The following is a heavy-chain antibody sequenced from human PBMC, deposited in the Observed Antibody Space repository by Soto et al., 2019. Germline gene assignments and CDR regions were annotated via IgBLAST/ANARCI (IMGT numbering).Heavy chain of an antibody. V-gene: IGHV3-9*01. Sequence: GGSLRLSCAASGFTFDDYAMHWVRQAPGKGLEWVSGISWNSGSIGYADSVKGRFTISRDNAKNSLYLQMNSLRAEDTALYYCAKDRYGDLTYFDYWGQGTLVTVSS. J-gene: IGHJ4*02. CDR1: GFTFDDYA. D-gene: IGHD4-17*01. CDR3: AKDRYGDLTYFDY. CDR2: ISWNSGSI.